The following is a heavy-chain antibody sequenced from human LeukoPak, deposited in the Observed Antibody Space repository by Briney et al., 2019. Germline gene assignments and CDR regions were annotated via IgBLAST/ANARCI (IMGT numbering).Heavy chain of an antibody. J-gene: IGHJ6*02. Sequence: GRSLRLSCAASGFTFDDYAMHWVRQASGKGLEWVSGISWNSGSIGYADSVKGRFTISRDNAKNSLYLQMNSLRAEDTALYYCTKDIGDYGDNYMDVWGQGTTVTVSS. CDR3: TKDIGDYGDNYMDV. D-gene: IGHD4-17*01. CDR1: GFTFDDYA. V-gene: IGHV3-9*01. CDR2: ISWNSGSI.